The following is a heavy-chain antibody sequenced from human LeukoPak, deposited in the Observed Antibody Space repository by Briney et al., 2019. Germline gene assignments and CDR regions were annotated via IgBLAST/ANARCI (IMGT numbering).Heavy chain of an antibody. D-gene: IGHD6-19*01. CDR2: IYSGGST. J-gene: IGHJ6*02. CDR3: ARDSSGWYDGNTNYGMDV. CDR1: GFTVSSNY. Sequence: GGSLRLSCAASGFTVSSNYMSWVRQAPGKGLEWVSVIYSGGSTYYADSVKGRFTISRDNSKNTLYLQMNSLRAEDTAVYYCARDSSGWYDGNTNYGMDVWGQGTTVTVSS. V-gene: IGHV3-53*01.